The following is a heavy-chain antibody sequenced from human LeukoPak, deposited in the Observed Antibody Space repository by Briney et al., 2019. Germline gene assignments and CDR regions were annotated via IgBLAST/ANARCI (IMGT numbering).Heavy chain of an antibody. J-gene: IGHJ2*01. Sequence: GGSLRLSCAASGFTFSSYAMSWVRQAPEKGLEWVSAISGSGGSTYYADSVKGRFTISRDNSKNTLYLQMNSLRAEDTAVYYCAKGGRDGPWYFDLWGRGTLVTVSS. CDR1: GFTFSSYA. CDR2: ISGSGGST. D-gene: IGHD5-24*01. V-gene: IGHV3-23*01. CDR3: AKGGRDGPWYFDL.